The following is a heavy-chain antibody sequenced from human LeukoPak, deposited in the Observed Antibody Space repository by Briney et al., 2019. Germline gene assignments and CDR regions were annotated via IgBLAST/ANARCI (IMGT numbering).Heavy chain of an antibody. CDR1: GFTFSSYA. CDR2: ISSNGGST. Sequence: GGSLRLSCAASGFTFSSYAMHWVRQAPGKGLEYVSAISSNGGSTYYANSVKGRFTISRDNSKNTLYLQMGSLRAEDMAVYYYAREGATLRPFDYWGQGTLVTVSS. CDR3: AREGATLRPFDY. D-gene: IGHD1-26*01. V-gene: IGHV3-64*01. J-gene: IGHJ4*02.